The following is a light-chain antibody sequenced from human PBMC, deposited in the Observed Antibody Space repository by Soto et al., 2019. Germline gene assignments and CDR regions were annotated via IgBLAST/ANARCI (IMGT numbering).Light chain of an antibody. V-gene: IGKV2-28*01. CDR1: QSLLHSNGYTY. J-gene: IGKJ2*01. Sequence: DIVMTQSPLSLPVTPGEPATISCRSSQSLLHSNGYTYLDWYVQKPGQSTQRLIYLGSNRASGVPERFSGSGSGADFTLKISTLEAEDVGVYYCMEDLHSHTFGQGTKLEIK. CDR3: MEDLHSHT. CDR2: LGS.